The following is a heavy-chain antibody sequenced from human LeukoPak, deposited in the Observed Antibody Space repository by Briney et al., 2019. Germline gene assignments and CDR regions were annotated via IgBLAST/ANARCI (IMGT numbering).Heavy chain of an antibody. Sequence: SETLSLTCSVSGASLSGSQYYWGWIRQPPGRPLQWIATIFYTGSTLCNPSLSSRVSLSVDTSKKQISLRLTSVTAADSALYYCARHRGSLKTGYSPKNPLDVWGQGTMVTVSS. J-gene: IGHJ3*01. CDR2: IFYTGST. V-gene: IGHV4-39*01. CDR1: GASLSGSQYY. D-gene: IGHD3-9*01. CDR3: ARHRGSLKTGYSPKNPLDV.